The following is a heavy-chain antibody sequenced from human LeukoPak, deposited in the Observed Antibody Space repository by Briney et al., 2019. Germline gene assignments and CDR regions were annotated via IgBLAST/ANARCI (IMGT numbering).Heavy chain of an antibody. V-gene: IGHV3-21*01. CDR2: ISSSSSYI. D-gene: IGHD6-19*01. J-gene: IGHJ4*02. CDR1: GFTFSSYS. CDR3: ASFNTYSSGWYDY. Sequence: GGSLRLXCAASGFTFSSYSMNWVRQAPGKGLEWVSSISSSSSYIYYADSVKGRFTISRDNAKNSLYLQMNSLRAEDTAVYYCASFNTYSSGWYDYWGQGTLVTVSS.